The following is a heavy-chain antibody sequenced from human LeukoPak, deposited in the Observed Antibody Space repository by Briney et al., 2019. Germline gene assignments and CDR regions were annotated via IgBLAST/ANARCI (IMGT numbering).Heavy chain of an antibody. V-gene: IGHV3-21*01. Sequence: PGGSLRLSGAASGVTFSGYSMNWVRKAPGKGLEWVSAITATSLHIYYADSVKGRFTISRSNAKNSLYLQMNSLRVEDTALYYCARVGGDFWSGYSHPYYYYMDVWGKGTTVTVSS. D-gene: IGHD3-3*01. CDR2: ITATSLHI. CDR3: ARVGGDFWSGYSHPYYYYMDV. J-gene: IGHJ6*03. CDR1: GVTFSGYS.